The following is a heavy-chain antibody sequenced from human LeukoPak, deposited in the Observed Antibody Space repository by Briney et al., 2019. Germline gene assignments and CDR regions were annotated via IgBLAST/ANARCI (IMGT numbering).Heavy chain of an antibody. CDR2: ISSSGFTI. Sequence: GGSLRLSCAASGFTFSNTWMTWVRQAPGKGLEWISYISSSGFTIYYADSVKGRFTISRDNAKNSLYLQMNSLRDEDTAVYYCARDSDGTYWGQGTLVTVSS. J-gene: IGHJ4*02. V-gene: IGHV3-48*02. CDR1: GFTFSNTW. D-gene: IGHD1-7*01. CDR3: ARDSDGTY.